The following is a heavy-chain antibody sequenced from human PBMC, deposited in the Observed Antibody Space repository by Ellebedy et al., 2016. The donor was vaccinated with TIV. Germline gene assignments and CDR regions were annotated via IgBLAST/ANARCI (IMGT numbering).Heavy chain of an antibody. J-gene: IGHJ2*01. CDR3: ARGMKDSSGYFYWYFDL. CDR1: GGSISSGGYY. D-gene: IGHD3-22*01. V-gene: IGHV4-31*03. CDR2: IYYSGSA. Sequence: MPSETLSLTCTVSGGSISSGGYYWNWIRQHPGKGLEWIGNIYYSGSAYYNPSLKSRVTISLDTSKNQFSLKLSSVTAADTAVYYCARGMKDSSGYFYWYFDLWGRGTLVTVSS.